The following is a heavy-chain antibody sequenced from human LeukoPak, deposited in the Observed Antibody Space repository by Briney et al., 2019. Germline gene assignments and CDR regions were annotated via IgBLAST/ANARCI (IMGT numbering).Heavy chain of an antibody. J-gene: IGHJ6*02. V-gene: IGHV1-8*01. Sequence: GASVKVSCKASGYTFTGSDINWVRQTAGQGLEWMGWMNPNSGSTGYTQRFQGRVTMTRNTPISTAYMELSSLRSEDTAVYYCVRFLRPFGMDVWGQGTTVTVSS. CDR3: VRFLRPFGMDV. CDR1: GYTFTGSD. D-gene: IGHD3-3*01. CDR2: MNPNSGST.